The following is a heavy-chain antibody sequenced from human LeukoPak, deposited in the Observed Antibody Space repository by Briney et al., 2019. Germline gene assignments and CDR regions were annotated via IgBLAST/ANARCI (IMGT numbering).Heavy chain of an antibody. V-gene: IGHV4-39*07. D-gene: IGHD2-21*01. CDR2: IYYSGST. J-gene: IGHJ6*02. CDR3: ARDLTIVDSNGGYYYYGMDV. CDR1: GGSISSSSYY. Sequence: SETLSLTCTVSGGSISSSSYYWGWIRQPPGKGLEWIGSIYYSGSTYYNPSLKSRVTISVDTSKNQFSLKLSSVTAADTAVYYCARDLTIVDSNGGYYYYGMDVWGQGTTVTVSS.